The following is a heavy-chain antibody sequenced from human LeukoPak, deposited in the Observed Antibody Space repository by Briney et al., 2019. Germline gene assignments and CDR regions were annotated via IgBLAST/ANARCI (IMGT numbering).Heavy chain of an antibody. CDR2: ISSSSGTI. V-gene: IGHV3-48*01. CDR1: GFIFSSYS. D-gene: IGHD6-6*01. J-gene: IGHJ4*02. Sequence: GGSLRLSCVASGFIFSSYSMNRVRQAPGKGLEWVSYISSSSGTISYADSVKGRFTISRDNAKNSLYLQMNSLRAEDTAVYYCARGQGSDYWGQGTLVTVSS. CDR3: ARGQGSDY.